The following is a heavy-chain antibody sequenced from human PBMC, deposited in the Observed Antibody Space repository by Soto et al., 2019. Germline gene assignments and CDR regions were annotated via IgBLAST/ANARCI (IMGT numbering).Heavy chain of an antibody. CDR3: ARESVVVAATLSHYYYMDV. Sequence: VQLVQSGAEVKKPGSSVKVSCKASGGTFSSYTISWVRQAPGQGLEWMGRIIPILGIANYAQKFQGRVTITADKSTSTAYMELSSLRSEDTAVYYCARESVVVAATLSHYYYMDVWGKGTTVTVSS. CDR1: GGTFSSYT. J-gene: IGHJ6*03. V-gene: IGHV1-69*08. CDR2: IIPILGIA. D-gene: IGHD2-15*01.